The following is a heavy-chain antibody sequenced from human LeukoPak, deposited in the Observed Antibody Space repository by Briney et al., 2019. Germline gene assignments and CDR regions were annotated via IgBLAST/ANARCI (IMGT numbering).Heavy chain of an antibody. CDR3: ARGSGSYSTDAFDI. J-gene: IGHJ3*02. D-gene: IGHD1-26*01. CDR1: GFTFSSYD. CDR2: IGTAGDT. Sequence: GGSLRLSCAASGFTFSSYDMHWVRQATGKGLEWVSAIGTAGDTYYPGSVKGRFTISRENAKNSLYLQMNSLRAGDTAVYYCARGSGSYSTDAFDIWGQGTTVTVSS. V-gene: IGHV3-13*01.